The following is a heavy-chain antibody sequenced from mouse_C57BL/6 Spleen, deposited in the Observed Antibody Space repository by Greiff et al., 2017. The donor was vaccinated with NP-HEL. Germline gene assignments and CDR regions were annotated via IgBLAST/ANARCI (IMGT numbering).Heavy chain of an antibody. D-gene: IGHD1-1*02. CDR1: GYTFTSYW. CDR2: IDPSDSYT. CDR3: ARSDYGAMDY. J-gene: IGHJ4*01. Sequence: QVQLQQPGAELVKPGASVKLSCKASGYTFTSYWMQWVKQRPGQGLEWIGEIDPSDSYTNHNQKFKGKATLTVDTSSSTAYMQLSSLTSEDSAVYYCARSDYGAMDYWGQGTSVTVSS. V-gene: IGHV1-50*01.